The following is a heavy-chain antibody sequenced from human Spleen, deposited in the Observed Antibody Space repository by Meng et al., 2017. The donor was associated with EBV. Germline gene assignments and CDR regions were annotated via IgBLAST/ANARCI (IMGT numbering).Heavy chain of an antibody. V-gene: IGHV4-30-4*01. CDR3: ASTTTMTSFDY. D-gene: IGHD4-17*01. Sequence: LRASDPGLVKPQQLLSLTCAVSGGSISRGGHYWSWIRQPPGKGLEWIGYLYYSGSAYYNPSLKSRLTISVDTSKNQFSLKLTSVTAADTAVYYCASTTTMTSFDYWGQGTLVTVSS. CDR1: GGSISRGGHY. CDR2: LYYSGSA. J-gene: IGHJ4*02.